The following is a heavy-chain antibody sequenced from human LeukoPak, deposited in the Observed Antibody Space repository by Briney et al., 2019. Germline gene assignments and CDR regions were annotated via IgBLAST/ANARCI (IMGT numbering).Heavy chain of an antibody. V-gene: IGHV4-59*08. CDR2: IYYSGST. Sequence: SETLSLTCTVSGGSISSYYWSWIRQPPGKGLEWIGYIYYSGSTNYNPSLKSRVTISVDTSKNQFSLKLSSVTAADTAVYYCARIGSGWTRYYYYYMDVWGKGTTVTVSS. J-gene: IGHJ6*03. CDR1: GGSISSYY. CDR3: ARIGSGWTRYYYYYMDV. D-gene: IGHD6-19*01.